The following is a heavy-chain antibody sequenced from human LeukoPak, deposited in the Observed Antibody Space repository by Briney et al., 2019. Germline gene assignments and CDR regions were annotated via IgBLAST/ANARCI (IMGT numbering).Heavy chain of an antibody. Sequence: PSETLSLRCVVSGGSFRDHYWTWIRQPPGKGLEWIGAIHHSGSTNYNPSLESRVTISVDTSRSRFSLMLDSVSAADPGMYYCARLSRGHPHGLDIWGQGTSVTVFS. CDR2: IHHSGST. CDR3: ARLSRGHPHGLDI. V-gene: IGHV4-34*01. J-gene: IGHJ6*02. CDR1: GGSFRDHY.